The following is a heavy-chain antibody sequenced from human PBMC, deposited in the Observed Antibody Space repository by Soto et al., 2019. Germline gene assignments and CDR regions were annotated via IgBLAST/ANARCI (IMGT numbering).Heavy chain of an antibody. J-gene: IGHJ6*02. CDR3: AREAAAYYGMDV. CDR2: IVSSSTTI. D-gene: IGHD6-13*01. V-gene: IGHV3-48*01. Sequence: EVQLVESGGDWVQPRGSLRLSCAASGFTFSSYAMNWVRQAPGKGLEWLSYIVSSSTTIYYADSVKGRFTISRDNGKNSLYLQMNSLRAEDTAVYYCAREAAAYYGMDVWGQGTTVTVSS. CDR1: GFTFSSYA.